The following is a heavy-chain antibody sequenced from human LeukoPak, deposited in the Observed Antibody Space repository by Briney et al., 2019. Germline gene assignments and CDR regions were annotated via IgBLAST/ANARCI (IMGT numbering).Heavy chain of an antibody. V-gene: IGHV4-34*01. D-gene: IGHD2-2*01. CDR2: INHSGST. CDR3: AKVGYCSSTSCYGGRDY. CDR1: GGSFSGYY. Sequence: PSETLSLTCAVYGGSFSGYYWSWIRQPPGKGLEWIGEINHSGSTNYNPSLKSRVTISVDTSKNQFSLKLSSVTAADTAVYYCAKVGYCSSTSCYGGRDYWGQGILVTVSS. J-gene: IGHJ4*02.